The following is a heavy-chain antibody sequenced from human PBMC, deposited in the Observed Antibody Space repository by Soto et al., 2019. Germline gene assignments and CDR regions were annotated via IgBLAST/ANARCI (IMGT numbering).Heavy chain of an antibody. Sequence: QVQLVQSGAEVKKPGASVKVSCKASGYTFTSYAMHWVRQAPGQRLEWMGWINAGNGNTKYSQKFQGRVTITRDTAASTAYMELSSLRSEDTAVYYCARRRGNSGYDCFDYWGQGTLVTVSS. V-gene: IGHV1-3*01. J-gene: IGHJ4*02. CDR2: INAGNGNT. CDR3: ARRRGNSGYDCFDY. D-gene: IGHD5-12*01. CDR1: GYTFTSYA.